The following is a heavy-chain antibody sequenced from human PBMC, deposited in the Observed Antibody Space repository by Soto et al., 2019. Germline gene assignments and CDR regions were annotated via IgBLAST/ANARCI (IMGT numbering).Heavy chain of an antibody. V-gene: IGHV3-30-3*01. J-gene: IGHJ4*02. CDR3: ARARRYFEY. Sequence: QVQLVESGGGVVQPGRSLRLSCAASGFTFSSYAMHWVRQAPGKGLEWVAVISYDGNNKYYADSVKGRFTISRDNSKNTLYLQMNSLRGEDTAVYYWARARRYFEYWGQGTLVTVSS. CDR1: GFTFSSYA. CDR2: ISYDGNNK.